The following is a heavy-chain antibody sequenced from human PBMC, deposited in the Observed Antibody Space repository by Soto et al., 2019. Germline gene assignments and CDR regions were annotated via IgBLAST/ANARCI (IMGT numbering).Heavy chain of an antibody. J-gene: IGHJ4*02. CDR2: ISYDGSNK. CDR1: GFTFSSYG. CDR3: AKDSGWYVHHGDY. V-gene: IGHV3-30*18. D-gene: IGHD6-19*01. Sequence: QVQLVESGGGVVQPGRSLRLSCAASGFTFSSYGMHWVRQAPGKGLEWVAVISYDGSNKYYADSVKGRFTISRDNSKNTLCLQMNSLRSEDTDVYYCAKDSGWYVHHGDYWGQGTLVTVSS.